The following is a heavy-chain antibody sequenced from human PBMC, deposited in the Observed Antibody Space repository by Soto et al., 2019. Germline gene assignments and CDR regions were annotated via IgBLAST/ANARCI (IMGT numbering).Heavy chain of an antibody. CDR3: ASSSLYGMDV. CDR1: GGAISGGYFY. Sequence: PAETLSLGCTVSGGAISGGYFYWSLIRQPPEKGRARIGNMYYSGNTYYNPSLESRLIISIDTSKNQFSRKVGAVTAADTAVYYCASSSLYGMDVWGQGTTVT. V-gene: IGHV4-30-4*01. CDR2: MYYSGNT. J-gene: IGHJ6*02.